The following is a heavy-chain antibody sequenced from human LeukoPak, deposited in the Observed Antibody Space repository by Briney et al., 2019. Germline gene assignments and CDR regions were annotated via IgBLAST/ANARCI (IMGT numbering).Heavy chain of an antibody. Sequence: SETLSLTCTVSGGSMNSHYWSWIRQPPGKGLEWIGYVFYGGSDNSDINYNPSLKGRVIISLDTSKSQISLKMTSVTAADTAVYYCARTVQGYSFGAESYYYYFMDVWGKGATVTVSS. V-gene: IGHV4-59*11. CDR2: VFYGGSDNSDI. CDR1: GGSMNSHY. D-gene: IGHD5-18*01. CDR3: ARTVQGYSFGAESYYYYFMDV. J-gene: IGHJ6*03.